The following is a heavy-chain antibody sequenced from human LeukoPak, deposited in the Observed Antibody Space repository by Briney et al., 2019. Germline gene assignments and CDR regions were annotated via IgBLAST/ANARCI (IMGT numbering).Heavy chain of an antibody. V-gene: IGHV4-59*08. Sequence: SETLSLTCTVSGGSISSYYWSWIRQPPGKGLEWIGYIYYSGSTNYNPSLKSRVTISVDTSKNQFSLKLSSVAAADTAVYYCARLTTNAFDIWGQGTMVTVSS. J-gene: IGHJ3*02. CDR1: GGSISSYY. D-gene: IGHD3-22*01. CDR2: IYYSGST. CDR3: ARLTTNAFDI.